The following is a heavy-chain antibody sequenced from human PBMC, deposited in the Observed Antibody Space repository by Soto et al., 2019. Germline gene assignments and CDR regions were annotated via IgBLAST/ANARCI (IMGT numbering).Heavy chain of an antibody. Sequence: SETLCLTCTVSGGSISSYYWSWIRQPPGKGLEWIGYIYYSGSTNYNPSLKSRVTISVDTSKNQFSLKLSSVTAADTAVYYCARVRMGDARYCSSTSCLPFYYYMDVWGKGTTVTVSS. CDR2: IYYSGST. V-gene: IGHV4-59*01. CDR3: ARVRMGDARYCSSTSCLPFYYYMDV. CDR1: GGSISSYY. D-gene: IGHD2-2*01. J-gene: IGHJ6*03.